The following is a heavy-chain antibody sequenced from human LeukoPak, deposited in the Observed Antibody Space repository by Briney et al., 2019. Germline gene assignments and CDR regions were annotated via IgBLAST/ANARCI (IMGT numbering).Heavy chain of an antibody. Sequence: GRSLRLSCAASGFTFSSYAMHWVRQAPGKGLEWVAVISYDGSNKYYADSVKGRFTISRDNSKNTLYLQMNSLRAEDTAVYYCARDRSLVWFGEADDAFDIWGRGTKVTVSS. CDR1: GFTFSSYA. CDR3: ARDRSLVWFGEADDAFDI. V-gene: IGHV3-30*04. D-gene: IGHD3-10*01. CDR2: ISYDGSNK. J-gene: IGHJ3*02.